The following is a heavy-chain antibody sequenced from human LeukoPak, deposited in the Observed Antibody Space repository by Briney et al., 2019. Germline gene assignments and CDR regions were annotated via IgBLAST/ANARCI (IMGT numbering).Heavy chain of an antibody. V-gene: IGHV4-39*07. J-gene: IGHJ3*02. Sequence: PSETLSLTCTVSGGSISSSSYYWGWIRQPPGKGLEWIGSIYYSGSTYYNPSLKSRVTISVDTSKNQFSLKLSSVTAADTAVYYCARDRIGGYDFWGGYYTGDAFDIWGQGTMVTVSS. CDR2: IYYSGST. CDR3: ARDRIGGYDFWGGYYTGDAFDI. CDR1: GGSISSSSYY. D-gene: IGHD3-3*01.